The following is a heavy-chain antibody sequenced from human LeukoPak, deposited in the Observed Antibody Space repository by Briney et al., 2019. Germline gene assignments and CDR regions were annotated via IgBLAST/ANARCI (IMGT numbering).Heavy chain of an antibody. J-gene: IGHJ6*04. CDR3: AELGITMIGGV. Sequence: PGGSLRLSCAASGFTFSNYAMNWVRQAPGKGLEWVSTISDSGGSTYYADSVKGRFTISRDNAKNSLYLQMNSLRAEDTAVYYCAELGITMIGGVWGKGTTVTISS. D-gene: IGHD3-10*02. V-gene: IGHV3-23*01. CDR1: GFTFSNYA. CDR2: ISDSGGST.